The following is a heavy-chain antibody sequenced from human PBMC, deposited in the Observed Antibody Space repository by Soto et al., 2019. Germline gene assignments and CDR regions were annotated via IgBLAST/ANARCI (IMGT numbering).Heavy chain of an antibody. CDR2: IYYSGST. D-gene: IGHD2-15*01. Sequence: QVQLQESGPGLVKPSQTLSLTCTVSGGSISSGGYYWSWIRQHPGKGLEWIGYIYYSGSTYYNPSLKSRVTISVDTSKNQFCLKLSSVAGADTAVYYCARAGYCSGGSCYLRSHYYGMDVWGQGTTVTVSS. CDR3: ARAGYCSGGSCYLRSHYYGMDV. J-gene: IGHJ6*02. CDR1: GGSISSGGYY. V-gene: IGHV4-31*03.